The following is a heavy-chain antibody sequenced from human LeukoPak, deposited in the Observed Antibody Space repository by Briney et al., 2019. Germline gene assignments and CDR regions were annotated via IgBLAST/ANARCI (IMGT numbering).Heavy chain of an antibody. V-gene: IGHV3-21*01. D-gene: IGHD2-2*01. CDR1: GFTFSSYS. Sequence: PGGSLRLSCAASGFTFSSYSMNWVRQAPGKGLEWVSSISSSSSYIYYADSVKGRFTISRDNAKNSLYLQMNSLRAEDTAVYYCARWVMGSSTSCYDCIFDIWGQGTMVTVSS. CDR3: ARWVMGSSTSCYDCIFDI. J-gene: IGHJ3*02. CDR2: ISSSSSYI.